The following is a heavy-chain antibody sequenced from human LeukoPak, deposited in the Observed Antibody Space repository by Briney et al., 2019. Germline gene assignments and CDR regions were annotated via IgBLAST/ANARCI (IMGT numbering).Heavy chain of an antibody. J-gene: IGHJ4*02. CDR2: IWYDGSNK. CDR3: ARDFLGGYGYFDC. Sequence: GGSLRLSCAASGFTFSSYGMHWVRQAPGKGLEWVAVIWYDGSNKYYADSVKGRFTISRDNSKNTLYLQMNSLRAEDTAVYYCARDFLGGYGYFDCWGQGNLVTVSS. V-gene: IGHV3-33*01. CDR1: GFTFSSYG. D-gene: IGHD5-12*01.